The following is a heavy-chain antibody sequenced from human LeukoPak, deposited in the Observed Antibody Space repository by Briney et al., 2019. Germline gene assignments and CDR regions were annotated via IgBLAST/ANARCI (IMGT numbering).Heavy chain of an antibody. CDR2: MNSNSGNT. CDR3: ARVNCSSTSCRSKFLDY. D-gene: IGHD2-2*01. J-gene: IGHJ4*02. V-gene: IGHV1-8*01. CDR1: GYTFTNYD. Sequence: GASVKVSCKASGYTFTNYDINWVRQATGQGLEWMGWMNSNSGNTGYAQKFQGRVTMTRNTSISTAYMELSSLRSEDTAVYYCARVNCSSTSCRSKFLDYWGQGTLVTVSS.